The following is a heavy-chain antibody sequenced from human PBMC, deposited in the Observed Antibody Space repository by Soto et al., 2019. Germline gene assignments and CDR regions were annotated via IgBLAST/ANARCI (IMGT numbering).Heavy chain of an antibody. CDR3: ARVRGTTVAYYYYYMDV. V-gene: IGHV3-11*01. Sequence: GGSLRLSCAASGFTFSDYYMSWIRQAPGKGLECISYISSSGGTIYYADSVKGRFTISRDNAKNSLYLQMNSLRVEDTAVYYCARVRGTTVAYYYYYMDVWGKGTTVTVSS. CDR1: GFTFSDYY. J-gene: IGHJ6*03. CDR2: ISSSGGTI. D-gene: IGHD4-17*01.